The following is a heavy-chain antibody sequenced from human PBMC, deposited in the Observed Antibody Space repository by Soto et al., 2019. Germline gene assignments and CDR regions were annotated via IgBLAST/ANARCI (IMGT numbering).Heavy chain of an antibody. CDR1: GGTFSSYT. CDR3: ARGTSEGFNWFDP. CDR2: IIPILGIA. Sequence: GASVKVSCKASGGTFSSYTISWVRQAPGQGLEWMGRIIPILGIANYAQKFQGRVTITADKSTSTAYMELSSLRSEDTAVYYCARGTSEGFNWFDPWGQGTLVTVSS. D-gene: IGHD1-1*01. J-gene: IGHJ5*02. V-gene: IGHV1-69*02.